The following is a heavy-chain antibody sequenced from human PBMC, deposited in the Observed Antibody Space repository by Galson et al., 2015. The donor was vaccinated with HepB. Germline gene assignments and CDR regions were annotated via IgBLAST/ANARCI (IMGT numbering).Heavy chain of an antibody. CDR1: GDSISTSLYY. CDR2: VYYGWTT. V-gene: IGHV4-39*01. J-gene: IGHJ3*02. CDR3: ARPLVLNGRFYPGVGPFHI. D-gene: IGHD1-26*01. Sequence: ETLSLTCTVSGDSISTSLYYWGWIRQGPGKDLEWIGSVYYGWTTYYSPSFQGRVAMAVDTSKNQLSLTRTSVTAADPAVYFCARPLVLNGRFYPGVGPFHIWGHGTMVTVSA.